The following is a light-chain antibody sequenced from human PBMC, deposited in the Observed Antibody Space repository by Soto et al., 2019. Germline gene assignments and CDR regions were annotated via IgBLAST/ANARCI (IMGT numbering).Light chain of an antibody. CDR1: QSVSSS. J-gene: IGKJ2*01. V-gene: IGKV3-15*01. CDR2: DAS. Sequence: EVVMMQSPATLSVSQGERATLSCRASQSVSSSLAWYQQKPGQAPRLLISDASTRATGVPARFSGSGSGTEFTLTISTLQSEDFAVYYCQQYNKWPYTFGQGTKLEI. CDR3: QQYNKWPYT.